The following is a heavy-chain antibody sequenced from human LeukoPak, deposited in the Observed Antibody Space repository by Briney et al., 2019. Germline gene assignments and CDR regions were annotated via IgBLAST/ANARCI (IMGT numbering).Heavy chain of an antibody. D-gene: IGHD5-18*01. V-gene: IGHV5-51*01. CDR2: IYPGDSDT. J-gene: IGHJ4*02. CDR3: ARQPDVDTAMVSFDY. CDR1: GYSFTSYW. Sequence: GESLKISCKGSGYSFTSYWIGWVRQMPGKGLEWMGIIYPGDSDTRYSPSFQGQVTISADKSISTAYLQWGSLKASDTAMYYCARQPDVDTAMVSFDYWGQGTLVTVSS.